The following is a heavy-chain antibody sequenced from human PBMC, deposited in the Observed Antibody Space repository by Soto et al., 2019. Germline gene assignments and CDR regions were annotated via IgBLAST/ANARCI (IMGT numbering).Heavy chain of an antibody. CDR2: ISGSGGST. D-gene: IGHD5-18*01. Sequence: GGSLRLSCAASGFTFSSYAMSWVRQAPGKGLEWVSAISGSGGSTYYADSVKGRFTISRDNSKNTLYLQMNSLRAEDTAVYYCAKDQVSREYSYGDVDYWGQGTLVTVSS. CDR3: AKDQVSREYSYGDVDY. V-gene: IGHV3-23*01. J-gene: IGHJ4*02. CDR1: GFTFSSYA.